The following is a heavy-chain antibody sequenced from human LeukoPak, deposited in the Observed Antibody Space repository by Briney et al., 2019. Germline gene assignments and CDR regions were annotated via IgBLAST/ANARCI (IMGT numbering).Heavy chain of an antibody. D-gene: IGHD6-13*01. V-gene: IGHV3-23*01. CDR3: ARVRQLGGYYFDY. CDR1: GFTFSSYA. J-gene: IGHJ4*02. Sequence: GGSLRLSCAASGFTFSSYAMSWVRQAPGKGLEWVSAISGSGGSTYYADSVKGRFTISRDNAKNSLYLQMNSLRAEDTAVYYCARVRQLGGYYFDYWGQGTLVTVSS. CDR2: ISGSGGST.